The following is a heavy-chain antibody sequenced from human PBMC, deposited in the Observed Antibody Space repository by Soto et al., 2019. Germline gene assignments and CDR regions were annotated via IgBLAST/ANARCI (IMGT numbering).Heavy chain of an antibody. CDR3: ARGGGNSEVFFDY. CDR2: IYYSGST. Sequence: SETLSLTCTVSGGSISSGDYYWSWIRQPPGKGLEWIGYIYYSGSTYYNPSLKSRVTISVDTSKNQFSLKLSSVTAADTAVYYCARGGGNSEVFFDYWGQGTLVTVSS. J-gene: IGHJ4*02. D-gene: IGHD2-21*02. V-gene: IGHV4-30-4*01. CDR1: GGSISSGDYY.